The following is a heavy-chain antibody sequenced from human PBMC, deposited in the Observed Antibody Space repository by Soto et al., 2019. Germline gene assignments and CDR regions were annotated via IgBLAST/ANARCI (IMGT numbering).Heavy chain of an antibody. CDR1: GGSFSGYY. D-gene: IGHD3-10*01. CDR3: ARYRITMVRGVIHYYYYGMDV. CDR2: INHSGST. Sequence: PSETLSLTCAVYGGSFSGYYWSWIRQPPGKGLEWIGEINHSGSTNYNPSLKSRVTISVDTSKNQFSLKLSSVTAADTAVYYCARYRITMVRGVIHYYYYGMDVWGPGPTVTVSS. V-gene: IGHV4-34*01. J-gene: IGHJ6*02.